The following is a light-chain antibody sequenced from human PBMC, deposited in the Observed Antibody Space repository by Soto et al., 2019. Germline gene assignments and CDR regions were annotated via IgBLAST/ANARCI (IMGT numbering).Light chain of an antibody. J-gene: IGKJ1*01. CDR3: QQRSSWPWT. Sequence: EIVLTQSPATLSLSPGDRATLSCRASQSVRSYLVWYQQKPSLAPRLLIYDASNRATGIPARFSASGSGTDFTLTISSLEPEDFEVYYCQQRSSWPWTFGQGTKVDI. V-gene: IGKV3-11*01. CDR1: QSVRSY. CDR2: DAS.